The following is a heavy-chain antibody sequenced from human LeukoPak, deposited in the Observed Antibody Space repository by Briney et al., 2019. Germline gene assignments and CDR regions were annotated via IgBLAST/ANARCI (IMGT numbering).Heavy chain of an antibody. J-gene: IGHJ4*02. CDR2: ISSNGGST. D-gene: IGHD3-10*01. V-gene: IGHV3-64*01. CDR1: GFTFSSYA. Sequence: GGSLRLSCAASGFTFSSYAMHWVRQAPGKGLEYVSAISSNGGSTYYANSVKGRFTISRDNSKNTLYLQMGSLRAEDMAVYYCARVIRYYGSGSYSNPLDYWGQGTLVTVSS. CDR3: ARVIRYYGSGSYSNPLDY.